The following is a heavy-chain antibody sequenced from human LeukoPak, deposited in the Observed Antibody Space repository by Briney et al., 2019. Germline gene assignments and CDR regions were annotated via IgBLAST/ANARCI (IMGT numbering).Heavy chain of an antibody. CDR3: ARQLARGYSYGYVTYAFDI. V-gene: IGHV1-2*02. D-gene: IGHD5-18*01. CDR1: GYTFTGYY. Sequence: ASVKVSCKASGYTFTGYYMHWVRQAPGQGLEWMGWINPNSGGTNYAQKFQGRVTMTRDTSISTAYMELSRLRSDDTAVYYCARQLARGYSYGYVTYAFDIWGQGTMVTVSS. CDR2: INPNSGGT. J-gene: IGHJ3*02.